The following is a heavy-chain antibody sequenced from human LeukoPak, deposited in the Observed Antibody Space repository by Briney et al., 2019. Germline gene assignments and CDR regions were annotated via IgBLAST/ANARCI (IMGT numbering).Heavy chain of an antibody. V-gene: IGHV4-39*07. D-gene: IGHD3-22*01. CDR2: IYYSGST. J-gene: IGHJ3*02. CDR1: GVSISSSSYY. CDR3: ARDGSIVVVMGGDAFDI. Sequence: SETLSLTCTVSGVSISSSSYYWDWIRQPPGKGLEWIGSIYYSGSTYYNPSLKSRVTISVDTSKNQFSLKLSSVTAADTAVYYCARDGSIVVVMGGDAFDIWGQGTMVTVSS.